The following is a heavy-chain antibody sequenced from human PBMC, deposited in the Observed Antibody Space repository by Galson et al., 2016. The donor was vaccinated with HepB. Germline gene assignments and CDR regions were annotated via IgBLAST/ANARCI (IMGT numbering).Heavy chain of an antibody. CDR3: ARGTYYDYIWGSYRSYLHFDY. V-gene: IGHV3-33*01. Sequence: SLRLSCAASGFTFSSYGMHWVRQAPGKGLEWVAVIWYDGSNKYYADSVKGRFTISRDNSKNTLYLQMNSLRAEDTAVYYCARGTYYDYIWGSYRSYLHFDYWGQGTLVTVSS. J-gene: IGHJ4*02. CDR2: IWYDGSNK. CDR1: GFTFSSYG. D-gene: IGHD3-16*02.